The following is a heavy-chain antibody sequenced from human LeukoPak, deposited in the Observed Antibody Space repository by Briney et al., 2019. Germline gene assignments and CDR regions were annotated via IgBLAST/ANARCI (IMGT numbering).Heavy chain of an antibody. CDR3: VSDRTAPDWNYDY. Sequence: QAGGSLRLSCAASGFSFSNYNMNWVRQAPGKGLEWVSYIRTRSSTVYYADSVKGRFTISRDDAKNSLYLQMNSLRVEDTALYYCVSDRTAPDWNYDYWGQGTLVTVSS. D-gene: IGHD1-7*01. CDR1: GFSFSNYN. J-gene: IGHJ4*02. V-gene: IGHV3-48*04. CDR2: IRTRSSTV.